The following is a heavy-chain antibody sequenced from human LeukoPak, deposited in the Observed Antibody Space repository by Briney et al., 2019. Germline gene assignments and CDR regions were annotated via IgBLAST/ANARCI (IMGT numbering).Heavy chain of an antibody. CDR3: AKASWGYDSSGYYLGDFDY. CDR1: GFTFSSYA. D-gene: IGHD3-22*01. Sequence: GGSLRLSCAASGFTFSSYAMSRVRQAPGKGLDWVSSLSGSGGSTYYADSVKGRFTISRDNSKNMVYLQMNSLRAEDTAEYYCAKASWGYDSSGYYLGDFDYWGQGTLVTVSS. CDR2: LSGSGGST. V-gene: IGHV3-23*01. J-gene: IGHJ4*02.